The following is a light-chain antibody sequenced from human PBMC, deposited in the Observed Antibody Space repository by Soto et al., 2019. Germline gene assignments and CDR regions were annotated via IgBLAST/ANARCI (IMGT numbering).Light chain of an antibody. V-gene: IGLV3-21*02. CDR2: DDA. CDR3: QVCESNSVFV. J-gene: IGLJ1*01. Sequence: SYELAQPPSVSVAPGQTARITCGGNNIGSQSVHWYQQKPGQAPVLVVYDDADRPSGVPERFSGSKSGNMATLTISRVEAGDEDDYYCQVCESNSVFVFGIGTKVT. CDR1: NIGSQS.